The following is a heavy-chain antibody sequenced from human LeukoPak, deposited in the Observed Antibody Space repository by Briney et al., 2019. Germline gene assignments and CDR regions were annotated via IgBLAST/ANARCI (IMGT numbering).Heavy chain of an antibody. J-gene: IGHJ4*02. CDR3: ARDGYYYDSSGYYSSPDY. Sequence: GASVKVSCKASGGTFSSYAISWVRQAPGQGLEWMGWISAYNGNTNYAQKFQGRVTMTTDTSTSTAYMELRSLRSDDTAVYYCARDGYYYDSSGYYSSPDYWGQGTLVTVSS. CDR2: ISAYNGNT. CDR1: GGTFSSYA. D-gene: IGHD3-22*01. V-gene: IGHV1-18*01.